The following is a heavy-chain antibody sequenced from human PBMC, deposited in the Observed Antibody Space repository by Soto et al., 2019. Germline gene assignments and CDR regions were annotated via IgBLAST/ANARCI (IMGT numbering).Heavy chain of an antibody. J-gene: IGHJ5*01. CDR3: AGGLATYYGAGGPDS. D-gene: IGHD3-10*01. CDR1: GGTFSSYT. CDR2: IIPILGIA. Sequence: QVQLVQSGAEVKKPGSSVKVSCKASGGTFSSYTISWVRQAPGQGLEWMGRIIPILGIANYAQKFQGRVTMAAAKSTSKASMELSSLRSEATAVYYCAGGLATYYGAGGPDSWGQGTLVTGSS. V-gene: IGHV1-69*02.